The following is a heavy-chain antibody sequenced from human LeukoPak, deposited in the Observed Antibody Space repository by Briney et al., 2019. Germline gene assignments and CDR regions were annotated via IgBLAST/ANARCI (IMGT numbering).Heavy chain of an antibody. CDR3: AKDLRSSRGYFDY. V-gene: IGHV3-23*01. J-gene: IGHJ4*02. CDR1: GFTFSNYA. Sequence: GGSLRLSCVASGFTFSNYAMSWVRQAPGKGLEWVSVMSGSGANTFYADSVKGRFTISRDNSKNTLSLQMNSLRAEDTALYYCAKDLRSSRGYFDYWGQGTLVTASS. CDR2: MSGSGANT. D-gene: IGHD4-17*01.